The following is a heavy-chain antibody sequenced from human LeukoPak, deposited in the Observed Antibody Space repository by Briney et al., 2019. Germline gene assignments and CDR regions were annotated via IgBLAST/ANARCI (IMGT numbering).Heavy chain of an antibody. CDR1: GYSFTSYW. Sequence: GESLKIACKASGYSFTSYWIGWMRQMPGKGLEWMGIIYPGDSDIRYSPSFEGQVSISADTSMNTAYLHWSSLKASDTAMYFCVKPAGTGRWFDPWGQGTLVTVSS. J-gene: IGHJ5*02. V-gene: IGHV5-51*01. CDR3: VKPAGTGRWFDP. CDR2: IYPGDSDI. D-gene: IGHD2-8*02.